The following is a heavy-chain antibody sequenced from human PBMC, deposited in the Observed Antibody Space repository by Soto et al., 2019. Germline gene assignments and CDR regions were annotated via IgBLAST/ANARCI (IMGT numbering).Heavy chain of an antibody. CDR2: INHSGST. J-gene: IGHJ3*02. V-gene: IGHV4-34*01. CDR3: ARAPRSKITFGGVIVTAVGSFDI. Sequence: QVQLQQWGAGLLKPSETLSLTFAVYGGSFSGYYWSWIRQPPGKGLEWSGEINHSGSTNYNPALKSRVTISVDKSKNQFSLKVNSVTAADTAVYYCARAPRSKITFGGVIVTAVGSFDIWGQGTMVTVSS. CDR1: GGSFSGYY. D-gene: IGHD3-16*02.